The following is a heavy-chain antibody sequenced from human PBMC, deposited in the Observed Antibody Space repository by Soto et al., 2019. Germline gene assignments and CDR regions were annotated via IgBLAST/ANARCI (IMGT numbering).Heavy chain of an antibody. CDR1: GFTFSSYA. CDR2: ISGSGGST. J-gene: IGHJ4*02. D-gene: IGHD2-2*01. V-gene: IGHV3-23*01. CDR3: AKDSLKYQLLLFSNFDD. Sequence: EVQLLESGGGLVQPGGSLRLSCAASGFTFSSYAMSWVRQAPWKGLAWVSAISGSGGSTYYADAVKGRFTISRDHSKNTLYLPMNSLRAEDTAVYYCAKDSLKYQLLLFSNFDDWGQGTLVTVS.